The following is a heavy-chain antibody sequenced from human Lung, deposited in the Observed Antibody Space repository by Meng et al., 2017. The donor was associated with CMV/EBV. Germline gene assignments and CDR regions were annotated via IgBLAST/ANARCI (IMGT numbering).Heavy chain of an antibody. V-gene: IGHV6-1*01. CDR1: GDSVSSNSAA. D-gene: IGHD7-27*01. J-gene: IGHJ5*02. CDR2: TYYRSKWYK. CDR3: ARSKWGSIEKENGFDP. Sequence: SQXXSLTXAISGDSVSSNSAAWNWIRQSPSRGLEWLGRTYYRSKWYKDYAVSVKSRITINPDTSKNQFSLQLNSVTPEDTAVHYCARSKWGSIEKENGFDPWGQGNXV.